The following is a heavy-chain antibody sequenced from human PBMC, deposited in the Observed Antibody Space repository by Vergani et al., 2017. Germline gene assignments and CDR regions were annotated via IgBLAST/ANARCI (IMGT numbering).Heavy chain of an antibody. Sequence: QVQLQESGPGLVKPSQTLSLTCTVSGGSISSGDYYWSWIRQPPGKGLEWIGYIYYSGSTYYNPSLKSRVTISVDTSKNQFSLKLSSVTAADTAVYYCARERRGVIRGVRGFWDYWGQGTLVTVSS. CDR1: GGSISSGDYY. J-gene: IGHJ4*02. D-gene: IGHD3-10*01. CDR3: ARERRGVIRGVRGFWDY. CDR2: IYYSGST. V-gene: IGHV4-30-4*08.